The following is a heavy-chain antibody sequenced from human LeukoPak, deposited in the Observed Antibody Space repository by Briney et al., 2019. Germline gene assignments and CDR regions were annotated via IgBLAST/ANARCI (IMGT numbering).Heavy chain of an antibody. D-gene: IGHD2-21*02. CDR1: GFTFSNYA. CDR3: AKDFVVVPGNVNYFDY. V-gene: IGHV3-23*01. CDR2: ISGSGDNT. J-gene: IGHJ4*02. Sequence: GGSLRLSCAASGFTFSNYAMSWVRQAPGKGLEWVSAISGSGDNTYYADSVKGRFTVSRDNSKNTLYVQMKGLRAEDTAVYYCAKDFVVVPGNVNYFDYWGQGTLVTVSS.